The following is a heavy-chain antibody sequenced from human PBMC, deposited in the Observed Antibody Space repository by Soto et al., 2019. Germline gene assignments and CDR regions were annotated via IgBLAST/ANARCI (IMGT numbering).Heavy chain of an antibody. Sequence: ASVEVAFKASWYTFTGYYIPCLRQAPGQGLERMGWINPNSGGANYAQKFQGRVTLTRDTSISTAYMELSRLRSDHTAVYYCARKSGPLRTFDPWGQGTLVTVSS. CDR1: WYTFTGYY. D-gene: IGHD3-3*01. J-gene: IGHJ5*02. CDR2: INPNSGGA. CDR3: ARKSGPLRTFDP. V-gene: IGHV1-2*02.